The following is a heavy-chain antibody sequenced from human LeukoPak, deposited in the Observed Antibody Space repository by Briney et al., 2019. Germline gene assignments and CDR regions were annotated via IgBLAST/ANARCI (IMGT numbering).Heavy chain of an antibody. CDR2: ISYDGSNK. CDR3: ARLYDSSGYPAQ. J-gene: IGHJ4*02. V-gene: IGHV3-30-3*01. CDR1: GFTFSSYA. D-gene: IGHD3-22*01. Sequence: PGRSLRLSCAAPGFTFSSYAMHWVRQAPGKGLEWVAVISYDGSNKYYTDSVKGRFTISRDNSKNTLYLQMNSLRAEDTAVYYCARLYDSSGYPAQWGQGTLVTVSS.